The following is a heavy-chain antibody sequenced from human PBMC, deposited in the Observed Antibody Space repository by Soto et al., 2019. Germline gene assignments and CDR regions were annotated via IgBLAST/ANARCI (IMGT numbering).Heavy chain of an antibody. CDR3: ARDHYVYDILTGYGYYYGMDV. Sequence: SETLSLTCTVSGVSISSGDYYWSWIRQPPGKGLEWIGYIYYSGSTYYNPSLKSRVTISVDSSKNQFSLKLSSVTAADTAVYYCARDHYVYDILTGYGYYYGMDVWGQGTTVT. CDR2: IYYSGST. V-gene: IGHV4-30-4*01. D-gene: IGHD3-9*01. CDR1: GVSISSGDYY. J-gene: IGHJ6*02.